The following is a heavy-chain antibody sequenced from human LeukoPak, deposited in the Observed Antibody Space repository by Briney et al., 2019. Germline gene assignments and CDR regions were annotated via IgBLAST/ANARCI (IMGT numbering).Heavy chain of an antibody. Sequence: GGSLRVSCAAPGFTFSSDAMSSVRQAPGEGLGWVSYVCRGARTIYYADSVMGRFTISRDNAENSLFLQMNSLRDEDTAVYYCARRLPYFGMDVWGQGTTVTVSS. CDR2: VCRGARTI. V-gene: IGHV3-48*02. CDR3: ARRLPYFGMDV. J-gene: IGHJ6*02. CDR1: GFTFSSDA.